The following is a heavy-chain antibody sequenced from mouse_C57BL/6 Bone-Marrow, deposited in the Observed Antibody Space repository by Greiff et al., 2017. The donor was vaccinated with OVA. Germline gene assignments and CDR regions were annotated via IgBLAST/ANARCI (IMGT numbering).Heavy chain of an antibody. CDR2: IYPGDGDT. J-gene: IGHJ2*01. V-gene: IGHV1-82*01. CDR3: ARGYYGSSYDFDY. Sequence: VQLQQSGPELVKPGASVKISCKASGYAFSSSWMNWVKQRPGKGLEWIGRIYPGDGDTNYNGKFKGKATLTADKSSSTAYMQLSSLTSEDSAVYFCARGYYGSSYDFDYWGQGTTLTVSS. D-gene: IGHD1-1*01. CDR1: GYAFSSSW.